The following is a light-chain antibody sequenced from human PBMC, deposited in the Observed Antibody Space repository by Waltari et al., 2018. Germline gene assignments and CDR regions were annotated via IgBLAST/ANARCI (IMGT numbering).Light chain of an antibody. CDR1: SGSLSTTSY. J-gene: IGLJ3*02. Sequence: QTVVTQEPSLSVSPGGTVTLTCALSSGSLSTTSYATWYQQTPGQAPRTLVYKANARSSGVPDRFSGSILGNTAALTITGAQAEDESDYYCALYMGSVIWVFGGGTRLTVL. CDR2: KAN. V-gene: IGLV8-61*01. CDR3: ALYMGSVIWV.